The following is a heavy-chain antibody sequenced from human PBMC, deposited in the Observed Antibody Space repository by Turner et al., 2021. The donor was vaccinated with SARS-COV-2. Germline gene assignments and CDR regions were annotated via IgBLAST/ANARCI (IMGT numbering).Heavy chain of an antibody. Sequence: EVQLVESGGGLVKPGGSLRLSCASSGFTFSSYSMNWVRQAPGKGLEWVSSIRSSSSYKYYADSEKRRITISRDNDKNSLYLQMNSLRAEDTAVYYCAGDVPTYYYDSSGYYTDAFDIWGQGKMVTVSS. D-gene: IGHD3-22*01. CDR1: GFTFSSYS. J-gene: IGHJ3*02. CDR3: AGDVPTYYYDSSGYYTDAFDI. V-gene: IGHV3-21*01. CDR2: IRSSSSYK.